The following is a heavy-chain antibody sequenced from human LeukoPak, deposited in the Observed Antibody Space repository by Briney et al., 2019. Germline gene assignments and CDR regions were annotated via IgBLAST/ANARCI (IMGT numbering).Heavy chain of an antibody. CDR1: GFMFSSSW. J-gene: IGHJ3*02. Sequence: PGGSLRLSCAASGFMFSSSWMTWVRQAPGKGLEWVANIKKDGSVKHYVDSVKGRFTISRDNAKNSLYLQMDSLRAEDTAVYYCARPEVDAFDIWGQGTMVTVSS. CDR2: IKKDGSVK. CDR3: ARPEVDAFDI. V-gene: IGHV3-7*01.